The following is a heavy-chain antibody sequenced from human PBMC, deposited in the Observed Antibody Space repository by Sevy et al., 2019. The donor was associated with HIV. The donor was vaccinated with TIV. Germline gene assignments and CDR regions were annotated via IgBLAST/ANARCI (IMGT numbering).Heavy chain of an antibody. D-gene: IGHD3-16*01. J-gene: IGHJ4*02. Sequence: GGSLRLSCAASGFTFSSYSMNWVRQAPGKGLEWVSSISSSSSYIYYADSVKGRFTNSRDNAKNSLYLQMNSLRDEDTAVYYCARDLDDYGGGFFDYWGQGTLVTVSS. V-gene: IGHV3-21*01. CDR3: ARDLDDYGGGFFDY. CDR2: ISSSSSYI. CDR1: GFTFSSYS.